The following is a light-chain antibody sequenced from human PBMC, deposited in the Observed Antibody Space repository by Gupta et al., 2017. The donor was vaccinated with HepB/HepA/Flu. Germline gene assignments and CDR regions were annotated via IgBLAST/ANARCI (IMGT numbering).Light chain of an antibody. CDR1: QSVGNY. CDR3: QQRNNWV. V-gene: IGKV3-11*01. Sequence: EIVLTQSPAPLSLSPGERATLSCWTSQSVGNYLAWYQQKPGQAPRLLIYDASYRATGIPARFSGSGSGTYFTLTINTLEPEDFGVYYCQQRNNWVFGPGTKVDIK. CDR2: DAS. J-gene: IGKJ3*01.